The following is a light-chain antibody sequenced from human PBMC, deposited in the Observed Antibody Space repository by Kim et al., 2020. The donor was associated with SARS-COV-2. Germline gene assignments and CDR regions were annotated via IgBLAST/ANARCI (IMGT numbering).Light chain of an antibody. J-gene: IGLJ3*02. V-gene: IGLV3-25*03. CDR1: ALPKKF. Sequence: SPGQTARITCSGDALPKKFAYWFQQKPGQAPVLVISKDTERPSGIPERFSGSTSGTTVTLTISGVQAEDEADYYCQSADSSDTFWVFGGGTQLTVL. CDR3: QSADSSDTFWV. CDR2: KDT.